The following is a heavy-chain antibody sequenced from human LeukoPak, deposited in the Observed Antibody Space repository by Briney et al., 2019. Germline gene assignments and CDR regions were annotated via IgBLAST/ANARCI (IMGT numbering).Heavy chain of an antibody. Sequence: GGSLRLSCAASGFTFSKYGVHWVRQAPGRGREWVAFIVFVASNKFYADSVKGRFTISRDNSRNTLYIQMNSLRAEDTAVYYCARDLGYCSGGSCKEYYYYYGMDVWGQGTTVTVSS. J-gene: IGHJ6*02. CDR2: IVFVASNK. CDR3: ARDLGYCSGGSCKEYYYYYGMDV. CDR1: GFTFSKYG. D-gene: IGHD2-15*01. V-gene: IGHV3-30*02.